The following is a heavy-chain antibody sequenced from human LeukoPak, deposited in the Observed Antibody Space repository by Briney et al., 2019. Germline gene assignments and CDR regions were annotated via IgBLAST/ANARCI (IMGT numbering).Heavy chain of an antibody. D-gene: IGHD6-13*01. CDR1: GFTFSSYW. CDR3: ARRLYSSSWYSFDY. J-gene: IGHJ4*02. CDR2: IKQDGSEK. V-gene: IGHV3-7*01. Sequence: GGSLRLSCAASGFTFSSYWMSWVRQAPGKGLEWVANIKQDGSEKYYVDSVKGRFTISRDNAKNSLYLQMNSLRAEDTAVYYCARRLYSSSWYSFDYWGQGTLVTVSS.